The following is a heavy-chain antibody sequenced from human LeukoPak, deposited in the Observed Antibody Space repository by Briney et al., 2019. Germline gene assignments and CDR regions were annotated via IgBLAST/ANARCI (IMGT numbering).Heavy chain of an antibody. V-gene: IGHV1-18*01. Sequence: ASVKVSCKASGYTFTNFGISWVRQAPGQGLEWMGWISTYNGNTNYAQKLQGRVTMTTDTSTSTAYMELRSLRSDDTAVYYCARDTDSSGYYNGAFDIWGQGTMVTVSS. CDR2: ISTYNGNT. CDR1: GYTFTNFG. D-gene: IGHD3-22*01. CDR3: ARDTDSSGYYNGAFDI. J-gene: IGHJ3*02.